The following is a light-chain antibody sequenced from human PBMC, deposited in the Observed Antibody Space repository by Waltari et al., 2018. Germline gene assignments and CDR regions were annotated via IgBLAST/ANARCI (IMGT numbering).Light chain of an antibody. CDR3: QQRSDWPWT. Sequence: EIVLTQSPATLSLSPGERATLSCRASQSVSSQLAWYQQKPGQAPRLLIYDASDRATGIPGRFSGSGSGTDFTLTISSLEPEDFAVYYCQQRSDWPWTFAQGTKVEVK. V-gene: IGKV3-11*01. CDR2: DAS. CDR1: QSVSSQ. J-gene: IGKJ1*01.